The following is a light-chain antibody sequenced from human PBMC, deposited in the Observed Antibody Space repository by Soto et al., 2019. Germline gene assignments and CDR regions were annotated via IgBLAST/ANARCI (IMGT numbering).Light chain of an antibody. CDR2: AAS. J-gene: IGKJ1*01. V-gene: IGKV1-39*01. CDR3: QQTYNMPQT. Sequence: DIPMTQSPSSLFASVGDRVTITCRASQFIRTFLNWFQQKPGKAPKLLIYAASSLQGGVPSRFSGSGSGTEFILTISSLQPEDFATYYCQQTYNMPQTFGQGTKVEVK. CDR1: QFIRTF.